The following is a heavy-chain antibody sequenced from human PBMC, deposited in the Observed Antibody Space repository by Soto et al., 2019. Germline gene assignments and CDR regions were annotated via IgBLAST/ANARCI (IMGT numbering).Heavy chain of an antibody. D-gene: IGHD6-13*01. V-gene: IGHV3-30-3*01. CDR3: ASGYSSRWRYRDEDSFDY. CDR1: GFTFSSYT. Sequence: QVQLVESGGGVVQPGRSLRLSCAASGFTFSSYTMHWVRQAPGKGLEWVAIISYDGSTKYYADSVKGRFSISRDDSKNTLYLQMNSLRAEDTAVYYCASGYSSRWRYRDEDSFDYWGQGTLVTVSS. J-gene: IGHJ4*02. CDR2: ISYDGSTK.